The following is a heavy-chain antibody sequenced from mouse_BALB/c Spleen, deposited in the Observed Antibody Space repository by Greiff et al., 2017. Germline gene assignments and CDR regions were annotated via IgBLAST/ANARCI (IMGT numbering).Heavy chain of an antibody. V-gene: IGHV1-7*01. Sequence: VQLQQSGAELAKPGASVKMSCKASGYTFTSYWMHWVKQRPGQGLEWIGYINPSTGYTEYNQKFKDKATLTADKSSSTAYMQLSSLTSEDSAVYYCASLEGSGYVLYYYAMDYWGQGTSVTVSS. CDR2: INPSTGYT. CDR3: ASLEGSGYVLYYYAMDY. J-gene: IGHJ4*01. D-gene: IGHD1-2*01. CDR1: GYTFTSYW.